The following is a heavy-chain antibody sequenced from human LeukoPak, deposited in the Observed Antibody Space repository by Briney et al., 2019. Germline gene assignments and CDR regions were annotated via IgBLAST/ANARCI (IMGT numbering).Heavy chain of an antibody. CDR3: ARESSYGYSIDY. CDR1: GGSISSYY. V-gene: IGHV4-4*07. D-gene: IGHD5-18*01. CDR2: IYTSGST. Sequence: SETLSLTCTVSGGSISSYYWRWIRQPPGKGLEWIGRIYTSGSTNYNPSLKSRVTMSVDTSKNQFSLKLSSVTAADTAVYYCARESSYGYSIDYWGQGTLVTVSS. J-gene: IGHJ4*02.